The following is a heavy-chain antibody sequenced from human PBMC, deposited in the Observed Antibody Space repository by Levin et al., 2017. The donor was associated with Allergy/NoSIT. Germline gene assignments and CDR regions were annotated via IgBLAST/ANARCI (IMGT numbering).Heavy chain of an antibody. CDR1: GFTFSSYA. J-gene: IGHJ6*02. V-gene: IGHV3-30-3*01. CDR3: ARSKGTIAAAGTLLYYYYGMDG. CDR2: ISYDGSNK. Sequence: SCAASGFTFSSYAMHWVRQAPGKGLEWVAVISYDGSNKYYADSVKGRFTISRDNSKNTLYLQMNSLRAEDTAVYYCARSKGTIAAAGTLLYYYYGMDGWGQGTTVTVSS. D-gene: IGHD6-13*01.